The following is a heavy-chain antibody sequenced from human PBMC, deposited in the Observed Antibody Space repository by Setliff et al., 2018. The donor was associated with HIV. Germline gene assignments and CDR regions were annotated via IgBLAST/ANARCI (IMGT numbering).Heavy chain of an antibody. CDR2: TSPSNGYT. Sequence: GASVKVSCKASGYTFSSYGISWVRQAPGQGLEWMGWTSPSNGYTDYAQKFRDRVTITTDESTSTAYMELSSLRSGDTAVYYCAREREGYCSGDSSGDCYYLDYWGQGTLVTVSS. D-gene: IGHD2-15*01. CDR1: GYTFSSYG. J-gene: IGHJ4*02. V-gene: IGHV1-18*01. CDR3: AREREGYCSGDSSGDCYYLDY.